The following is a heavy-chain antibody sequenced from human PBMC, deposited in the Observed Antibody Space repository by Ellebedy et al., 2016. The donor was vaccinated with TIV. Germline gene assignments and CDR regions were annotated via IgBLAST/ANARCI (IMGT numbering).Heavy chain of an antibody. CDR1: GGSISSYY. V-gene: IGHV4-59*01. D-gene: IGHD4-17*01. Sequence: MPSETLSLTCTVSGGSISSYYWSWIRQPPGKGLEWIGYIYYSGSTNYTPSLKSRVTISVDTSKNQFSLKLSSVTAADTAVYYCARVVVTYGDYTTYYFDYWGQGTLVTVSS. J-gene: IGHJ4*02. CDR3: ARVVVTYGDYTTYYFDY. CDR2: IYYSGST.